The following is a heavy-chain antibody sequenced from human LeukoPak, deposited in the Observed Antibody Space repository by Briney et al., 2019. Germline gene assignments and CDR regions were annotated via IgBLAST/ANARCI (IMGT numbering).Heavy chain of an antibody. CDR3: LRGDRRDY. V-gene: IGHV3-21*06. J-gene: IGHJ4*02. CDR1: GFNFSSYS. CDR2: IDSSGGYM. Sequence: PGGFLGLSCAAFGFNFSSYSMNWVRQGPGKGLEWVSSIDSSGGYMFYADSVKGRFIISRDNAKDSLYLQMNSLRVEDTAVYYCLRGDRRDYWGQGTLVTVSS.